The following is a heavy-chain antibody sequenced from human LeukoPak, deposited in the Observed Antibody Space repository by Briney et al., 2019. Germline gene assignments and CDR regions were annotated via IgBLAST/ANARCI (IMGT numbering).Heavy chain of an antibody. CDR3: ARVVSSGYYYYYYYMDV. CDR2: IYHSGST. D-gene: IGHD3-22*01. J-gene: IGHJ6*03. Sequence: PSGTLSLTCAVSGGSISSSNWWSWVRQPPGKGLEWIGEIYHSGSTNYNPSLKSRVTISVDTSKNQFSLKLSSVTAADTAVYYCARVVSSGYYYYYYYMDVWGKGTTVTVSS. V-gene: IGHV4-4*02. CDR1: GGSISSSNW.